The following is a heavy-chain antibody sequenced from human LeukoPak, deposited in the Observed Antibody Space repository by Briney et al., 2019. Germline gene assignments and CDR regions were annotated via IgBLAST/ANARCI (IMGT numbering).Heavy chain of an antibody. D-gene: IGHD2-2*01. Sequence: GASVKVSCKASGYTFTSYDINWVRQATGQGLEWMGWMNPNSGNTGYAQKFQGRVTITRNTSISTAYMELRSLRSDDTAVYYCARARVVVPAAMVWWFDPWGQGTLVTVSS. CDR2: MNPNSGNT. CDR1: GYTFTSYD. V-gene: IGHV1-8*03. CDR3: ARARVVVPAAMVWWFDP. J-gene: IGHJ5*02.